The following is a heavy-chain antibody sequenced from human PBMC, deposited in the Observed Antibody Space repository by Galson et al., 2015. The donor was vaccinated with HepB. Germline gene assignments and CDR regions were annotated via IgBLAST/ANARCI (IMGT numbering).Heavy chain of an antibody. CDR1: GYTFTSYD. Sequence: SVKVSCKASGYTFTSYDINWVRQATGQGLEWMGWMNPNNGNTGYAQKFQGGVTMTRNTSISTAYMELSSLRSEDTAVYYCARVIYDFWSGVDYWGQGTLVTVSS. V-gene: IGHV1-8*01. CDR3: ARVIYDFWSGVDY. J-gene: IGHJ4*02. D-gene: IGHD3-3*01. CDR2: MNPNNGNT.